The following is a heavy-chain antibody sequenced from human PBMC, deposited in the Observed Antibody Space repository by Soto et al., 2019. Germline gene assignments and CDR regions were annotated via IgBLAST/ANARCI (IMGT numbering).Heavy chain of an antibody. Sequence: QVQLVQSGAEVREPGASVKVSCKTSGYTFSTYGITWVRQAPGQGLEWLGWINGNTGHTIYAMNLEDRLTISTDTSRSTAYTELRSLSSGDTVVYYCARERKWEPRLYWCQGTAVSVSS. CDR3: ARERKWEPRLY. V-gene: IGHV1-18*01. CDR1: GYTFSTYG. D-gene: IGHD1-26*01. CDR2: INGNTGHT. J-gene: IGHJ4*02.